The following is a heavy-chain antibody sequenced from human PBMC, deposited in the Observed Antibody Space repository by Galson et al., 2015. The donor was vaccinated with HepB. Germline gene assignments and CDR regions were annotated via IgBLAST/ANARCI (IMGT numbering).Heavy chain of an antibody. CDR3: AREDNDILTGYNY. CDR1: GFTPSDYG. D-gene: IGHD3-9*01. J-gene: IGHJ4*02. Sequence: SLRLSCAASGFTPSDYGVHWVRQAPGKGLEWLSVIWYDGSNKYYADSVKGRFTISRDNSKNTLYLQMNSLRAEDTAVYYCAREDNDILTGYNYWGQGTLVTVSS. V-gene: IGHV3-30*19. CDR2: IWYDGSNK.